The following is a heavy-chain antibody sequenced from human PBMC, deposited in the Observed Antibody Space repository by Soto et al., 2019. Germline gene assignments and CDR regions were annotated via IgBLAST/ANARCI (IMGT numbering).Heavy chain of an antibody. CDR2: IYYSGST. V-gene: IGHV4-59*01. CDR3: ARVGRGDFWSGSYAIYYGMDV. J-gene: IGHJ6*02. D-gene: IGHD3-3*01. Sequence: PSETLSLTCTVSGGSISSYYWSWIRQPPGKGLEWIGYIYYSGSTSYNPSLKRRVTISVDTSKNQFSLKLSSVTAADTAVYYCARVGRGDFWSGSYAIYYGMDVWGQGTTVTVSS. CDR1: GGSISSYY.